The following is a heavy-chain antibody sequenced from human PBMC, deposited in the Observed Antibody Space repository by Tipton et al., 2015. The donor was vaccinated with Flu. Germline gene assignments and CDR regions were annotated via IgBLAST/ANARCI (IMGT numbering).Heavy chain of an antibody. CDR3: ARTRGGYCSSTSCYADYLDF. CDR2: IKQGGSEK. CDR1: GFTFNTYW. J-gene: IGHJ4*02. V-gene: IGHV3-7*01. Sequence: SLRLSCAASGFTFNTYWMSWVRQAPGKGLEWVANIKQGGSEKYYVDSVKGRFTISRDNAKNSLYLQMNSLRAEDTAVYYCARTRGGYCSSTSCYADYLDFWGQGTLVTVSS. D-gene: IGHD2-2*01.